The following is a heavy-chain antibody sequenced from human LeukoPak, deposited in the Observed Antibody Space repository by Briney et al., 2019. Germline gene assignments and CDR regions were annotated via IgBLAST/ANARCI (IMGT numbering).Heavy chain of an antibody. V-gene: IGHV3-21*04. J-gene: IGHJ4*02. D-gene: IGHD3-22*01. CDR2: ISSSSSYI. CDR3: ARDRYLVYDSSGYYRI. CDR1: GFTFSSYS. Sequence: GGSLRLSCAASGFTFSSYSMNWVRQAPGKGLEWVSSISSSSSYIYYADSVKGRFTISRDNSKNTLYLQMNSLRAEDTAVYYCARDRYLVYDSSGYYRIWGQGTLVTVSS.